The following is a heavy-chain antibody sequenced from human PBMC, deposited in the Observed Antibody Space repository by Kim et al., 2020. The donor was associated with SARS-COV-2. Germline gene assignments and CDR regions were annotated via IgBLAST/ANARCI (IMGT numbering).Heavy chain of an antibody. Sequence: ASVKVSCKASGYTFTGYYMHWVRQAPGQGLEWMGRINPNSGGTNYAQKFQGRVTMTRDTSISTAYMELSRLRSDDTAVYYCARDSSTKFYYYGMDVWGQGTTVTVSS. CDR2: INPNSGGT. V-gene: IGHV1-2*06. D-gene: IGHD3-9*01. J-gene: IGHJ6*02. CDR3: ARDSSTKFYYYGMDV. CDR1: GYTFTGYY.